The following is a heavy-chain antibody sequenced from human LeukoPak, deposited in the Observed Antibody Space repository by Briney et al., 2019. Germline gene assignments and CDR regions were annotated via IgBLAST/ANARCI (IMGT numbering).Heavy chain of an antibody. CDR1: GYTFSSYD. CDR2: TNPDSGNT. D-gene: IGHD6-6*01. CDR3: ARGKSSIAARRGSWLDP. V-gene: IGHV1-8*01. Sequence: VASVKVPCKASGYTFSSYDINWVRQATGQGLEWMGWTNPDSGNTGYAQKFQGRVTMTRNTSTSTAYMELSSLRSEDTAMYYCARGKSSIAARRGSWLDPWGQGTLVTVSS. J-gene: IGHJ5*02.